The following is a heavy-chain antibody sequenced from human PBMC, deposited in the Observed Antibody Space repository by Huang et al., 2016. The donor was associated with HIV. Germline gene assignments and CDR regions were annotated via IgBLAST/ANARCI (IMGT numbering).Heavy chain of an antibody. J-gene: IGHJ4*02. CDR3: ARGQLGSYGDYDVLY. V-gene: IGHV1-69*13. D-gene: IGHD4-17*01. CDR1: GGTFSKYA. CDR2: IIPMFGKP. Sequence: QVQLVQSGAEVKTPGSSVKVSCKASGGTFSKYAISWVRQAPGQGLEGRGGIIPMFGKPNYARKFQGRVTITADDSTSTTYVEVSSLRSEDTALYYCARGQLGSYGDYDVLYWGQGTLVTVSS.